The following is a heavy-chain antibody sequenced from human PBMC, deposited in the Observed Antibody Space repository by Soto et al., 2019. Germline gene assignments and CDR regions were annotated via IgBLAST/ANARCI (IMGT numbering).Heavy chain of an antibody. Sequence: EVQLLESGGGLVQPGGSLRLSCAASGFTFSSYAMNWVRQAPGKGLEWVSGITDSGGSTYYADSVKGRFTISRDNPKSSLYLQMNSLRVDNTAVYYCARAFGGNLRGAFDIWGQGAMVTVSS. CDR3: ARAFGGNLRGAFDI. J-gene: IGHJ3*02. V-gene: IGHV3-23*01. CDR2: ITDSGGST. D-gene: IGHD1-26*01. CDR1: GFTFSSYA.